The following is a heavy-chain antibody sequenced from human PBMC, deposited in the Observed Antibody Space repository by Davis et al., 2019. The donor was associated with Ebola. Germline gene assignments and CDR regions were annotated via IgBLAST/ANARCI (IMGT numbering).Heavy chain of an antibody. CDR1: GGSISSSSYY. J-gene: IGHJ4*02. CDR3: ARGAVLRYFDWTDYYFDY. V-gene: IGHV4-39*07. D-gene: IGHD3-9*01. CDR2: INHSGST. Sequence: SETLSLTCTVSGGSISSSSYYWSWIRQPPGKGLEWIGEINHSGSTNYNPSLKSRVTISVDTSKNQFSLKLSSVTAADTAVYYCARGAVLRYFDWTDYYFDYWGQGTLVTVSS.